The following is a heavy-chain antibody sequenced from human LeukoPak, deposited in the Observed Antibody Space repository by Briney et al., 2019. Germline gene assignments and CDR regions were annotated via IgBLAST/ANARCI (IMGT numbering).Heavy chain of an antibody. CDR1: GFTFSSYE. D-gene: IGHD3-22*01. CDR2: ISRSGSTI. V-gene: IGHV3-48*03. J-gene: IGHJ4*02. CDR3: AREYDSSGCFDY. Sequence: GGSLRLSCAASGFTFSSYEMNWVRQAPGKGLEWVSYISRSGSTIYYADSVKGRFTISRDNAKNSLYLQMNSLRAEDTAVYYCAREYDSSGCFDYWGQGTLVTVSS.